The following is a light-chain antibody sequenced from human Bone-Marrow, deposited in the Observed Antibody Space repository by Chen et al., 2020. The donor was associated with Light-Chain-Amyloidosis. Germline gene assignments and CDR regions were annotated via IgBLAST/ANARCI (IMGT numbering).Light chain of an antibody. J-gene: IGKJ1*01. Sequence: DIRLTQSPSSLSASVGDRVTITCRASQNIGTYLNWYQQKSGRAPKLLLSGAYNRQSGVPTRFGGTGSGTDFTLIITSLQPEDFATYYCQQSRTFRPFGQGTKVEVK. V-gene: IGKV1-39*01. CDR1: QNIGTY. CDR2: GAY. CDR3: QQSRTFRP.